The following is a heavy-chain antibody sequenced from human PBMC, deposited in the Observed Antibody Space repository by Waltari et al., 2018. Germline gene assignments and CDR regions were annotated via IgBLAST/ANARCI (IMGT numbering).Heavy chain of an antibody. Sequence: EVQLLESGGGLVQPGGSLRLSCAASGFIFTSYAMSWVRQAPGKGLEGVSCISGSGGTTYYAASVKGRLTISRDNSNDTVYLQMNSLTAEDTAVYYCAKTQDFDFWSGSYFDHWGQGALVNVFS. CDR1: GFIFTSYA. D-gene: IGHD3-3*01. CDR3: AKTQDFDFWSGSYFDH. CDR2: ISGSGGTT. V-gene: IGHV3-23*01. J-gene: IGHJ4*02.